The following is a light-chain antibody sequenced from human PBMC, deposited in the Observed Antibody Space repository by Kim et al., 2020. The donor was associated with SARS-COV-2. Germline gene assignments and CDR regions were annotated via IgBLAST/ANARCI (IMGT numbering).Light chain of an antibody. CDR3: NSRDSNNNVL. CDR1: SLRSYY. V-gene: IGLV3-19*01. J-gene: IGLJ2*01. CDR2: GKN. Sequence: ALGQTVRITCQGDSLRSYYATWYQQKPGQAPILVIYGKNNRPSGIPDRFCGSSSGNTASLTITGTQAGDEADYYCNSRDSNNNVLFGGGTRLTVL.